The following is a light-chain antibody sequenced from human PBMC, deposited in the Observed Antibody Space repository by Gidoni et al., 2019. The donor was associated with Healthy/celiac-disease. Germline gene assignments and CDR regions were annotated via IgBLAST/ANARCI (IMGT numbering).Light chain of an antibody. CDR1: SSDVGGYNY. CDR3: SSYTSSSTPV. J-gene: IGLJ1*01. Sequence: QSALTHPASFSGSPGQSITISCTGTSSDVGGYNYVSWYQQHPGKAPKLMIYDVSNRPSGVPDRFSGSKSGNTASLTITGLQAEDEADYYCSSYTSSSTPVFGTGTKVTVL. CDR2: DVS. V-gene: IGLV2-14*01.